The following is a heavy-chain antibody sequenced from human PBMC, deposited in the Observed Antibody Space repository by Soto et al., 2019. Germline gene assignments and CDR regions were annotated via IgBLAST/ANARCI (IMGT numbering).Heavy chain of an antibody. V-gene: IGHV3-13*01. CDR1: GFTFSTYD. CDR3: VRDGGP. CDR2: IGTAGDT. J-gene: IGHJ5*02. Sequence: GESLKISCAASGFTFSTYDMHWVRQGTEKGLEWVSAIGTAGDTYYLDSVKGRFTISRENAKNSLYLQMTSLRVGDTAIYYCVRDGGPWGQGTLVTVSS. D-gene: IGHD3-3*01.